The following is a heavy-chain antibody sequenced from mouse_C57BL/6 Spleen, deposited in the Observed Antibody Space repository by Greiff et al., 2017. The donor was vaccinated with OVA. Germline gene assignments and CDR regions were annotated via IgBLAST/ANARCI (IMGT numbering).Heavy chain of an antibody. D-gene: IGHD1-1*01. CDR1: GFTFSSYG. CDR3: ARHPTITTVAFDY. J-gene: IGHJ2*01. Sequence: EVKLVESGGDLVKPGGSLKLSCAASGFTFSSYGMSWVRQTPDKRLEWVATISSGGSYTYYPDSVKGRFTISRDNAKNTLYLQMSSLKSEDTAMYYCARHPTITTVAFDYWGQGTTLTVSS. V-gene: IGHV5-6*01. CDR2: ISSGGSYT.